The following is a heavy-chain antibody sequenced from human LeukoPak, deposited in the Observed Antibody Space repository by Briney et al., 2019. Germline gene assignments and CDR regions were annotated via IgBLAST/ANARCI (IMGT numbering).Heavy chain of an antibody. CDR2: IWYDGSDE. D-gene: IGHD6-19*01. CDR1: GFTFSSYG. CDR3: ARALYGSAFAIGY. J-gene: IGHJ4*02. V-gene: IGHV3-33*01. Sequence: GGSLRLSCAASGFTFSSYGMHWVRQAPDKGLEWVAVIWYDGSDEYYADSVKGRFTISRDNSKNTVFLQMNSLRSEDTAVYHCARALYGSAFAIGYWGQGTLVTVSS.